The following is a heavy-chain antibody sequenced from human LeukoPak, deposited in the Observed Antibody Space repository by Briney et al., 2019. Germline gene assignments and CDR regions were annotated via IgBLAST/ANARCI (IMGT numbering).Heavy chain of an antibody. V-gene: IGHV1-2*04. D-gene: IGHD2-21*02. Sequence: GASVKVSCKASGYTFTGYYMHWVRQALGQGLEWMGWINPNSGGTNYAQKFQGWVTMTRDTSISTAYMELSRLRSDDTAVYYCARVQGDGDDAFDIWGQGTMVTVSS. CDR3: ARVQGDGDDAFDI. CDR2: INPNSGGT. J-gene: IGHJ3*02. CDR1: GYTFTGYY.